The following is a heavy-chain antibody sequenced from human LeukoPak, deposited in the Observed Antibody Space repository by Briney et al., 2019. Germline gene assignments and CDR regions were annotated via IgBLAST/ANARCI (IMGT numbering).Heavy chain of an antibody. CDR1: GFTFSSCW. V-gene: IGHV3-74*01. CDR3: ARVKYDFWSGYSFNY. D-gene: IGHD3-3*01. Sequence: GGSLRLSCAASGFTFSSCWMHWVRQAPGKGLVWVSRINSDGSSTSYADSVKGRFTISRDNAKNTLYLQMNSLRAEDTAVYYCARVKYDFWSGYSFNYWGQGTLVTVSS. J-gene: IGHJ4*02. CDR2: INSDGSST.